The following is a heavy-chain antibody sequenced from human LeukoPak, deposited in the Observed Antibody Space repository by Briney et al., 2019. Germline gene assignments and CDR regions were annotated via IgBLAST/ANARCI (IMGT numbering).Heavy chain of an antibody. Sequence: GGSLRVSCAPSGVTFSSYAMYWVRQAPGKGLESVSRIFVSGGRPHYADSGEGRFTISRDNSKNTVYLQMNSLRAEDTAVYYCAKTTTGYSSGRFPGWPVDYWGQGTLVTVSS. CDR1: GVTFSSYA. CDR2: IFVSGGRP. D-gene: IGHD6-19*01. J-gene: IGHJ4*02. V-gene: IGHV3-23*01. CDR3: AKTTTGYSSGRFPGWPVDY.